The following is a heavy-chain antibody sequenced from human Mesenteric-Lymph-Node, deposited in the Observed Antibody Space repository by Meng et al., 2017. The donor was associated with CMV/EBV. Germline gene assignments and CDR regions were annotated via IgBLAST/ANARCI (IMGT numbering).Heavy chain of an antibody. D-gene: IGHD3-10*01. Sequence: GESLKISCAASGFTFSSYWMHWVRQAPGKGPVWVSRINSDGSSTSYADSVKGRFTISRDNAKNTLYLQMNSLRAEDTAVYYCAKDGFGSGDRGWFDPWGQGTLVTVSS. CDR1: GFTFSSYW. CDR2: INSDGSST. CDR3: AKDGFGSGDRGWFDP. V-gene: IGHV3-74*01. J-gene: IGHJ5*02.